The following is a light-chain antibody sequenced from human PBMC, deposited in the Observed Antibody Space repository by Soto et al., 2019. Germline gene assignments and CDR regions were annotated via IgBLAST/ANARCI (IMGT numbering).Light chain of an antibody. J-gene: IGKJ4*01. V-gene: IGKV3-11*01. CDR1: QNVNNY. CDR3: QQRKSWPLT. CDR2: DAS. Sequence: EIVLTQSPATLSLSPGDRATLSCRASQNVNNYLAWYQQKPGQAPRLLIYDASNRATGIPARFSGSGSGTDFTLTISSLEPEDFAVYYCQQRKSWPLTFGGGTKVEIK.